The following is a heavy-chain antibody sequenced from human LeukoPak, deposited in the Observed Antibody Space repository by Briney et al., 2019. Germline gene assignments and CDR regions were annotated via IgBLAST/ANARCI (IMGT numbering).Heavy chain of an antibody. CDR1: GYRFTSSG. CDR2: ISGYNGET. J-gene: IGHJ6*03. Sequence: ASVKVSCKASGYRFTSSGISWVRQAPGQGLEWMGWISGYNGETNYVQKFQGRVTMTTDSSTSTAYMELRSLRSDDTAVYYCAREEGGNYYYMDVWGIGTTVTVSS. V-gene: IGHV1-18*01. CDR3: AREEGGNYYYMDV. D-gene: IGHD3-16*01.